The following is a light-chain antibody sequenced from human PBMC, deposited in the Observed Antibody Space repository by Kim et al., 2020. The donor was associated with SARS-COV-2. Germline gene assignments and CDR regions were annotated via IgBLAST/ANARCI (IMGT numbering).Light chain of an antibody. CDR1: NIGSKS. CDR3: PVWDSSSDHVV. V-gene: IGLV3-21*03. Sequence: APGKTARFTWGGNNIGSKSVHWYRQKPGQAPVLVVYDDSDRPSGIPERFSGSNSGNTATLTISRVEAGDEADYYCPVWDSSSDHVVFGGGTQLTVL. J-gene: IGLJ2*01. CDR2: DDS.